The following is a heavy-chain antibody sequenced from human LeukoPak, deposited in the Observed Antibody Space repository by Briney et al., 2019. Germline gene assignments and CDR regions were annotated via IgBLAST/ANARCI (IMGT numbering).Heavy chain of an antibody. Sequence: SETLALTCTVSGYSISSGYFWGWIRQPPGKGLEWIGSIYHSGSTSYNPSLKSRLTISVDTSKNQFSLKLNFVTAADTAMYYCARMFRSSWYINWFDPWGQGTLVTVSS. CDR3: ARMFRSSWYINWFDP. D-gene: IGHD6-13*01. V-gene: IGHV4-38-2*02. CDR2: IYHSGST. CDR1: GYSISSGYF. J-gene: IGHJ5*02.